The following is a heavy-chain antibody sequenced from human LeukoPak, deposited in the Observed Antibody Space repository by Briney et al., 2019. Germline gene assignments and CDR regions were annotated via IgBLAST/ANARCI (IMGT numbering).Heavy chain of an antibody. CDR1: GYTLTGYY. V-gene: IGHV1-2*02. J-gene: IGHJ4*02. CDR2: INPNSGGT. D-gene: IGHD6-13*01. CDR3: ARDKGGAAALTDY. Sequence: ASVKASCKASGYTLTGYYMHWVRQAPGQGLEWMEWINPNSGGTNYAQKFQGRVTMTRDTSISTAYMELSRLRSDDTAVYYCARDKGGAAALTDYWGQGTLVTVSS.